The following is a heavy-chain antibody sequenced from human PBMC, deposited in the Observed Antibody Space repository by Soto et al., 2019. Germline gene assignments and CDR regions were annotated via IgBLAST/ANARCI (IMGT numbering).Heavy chain of an antibody. V-gene: IGHV1-69*13. CDR2: IIPIFGTA. CDR3: ARGKVVAASPQVQYYYYGMDV. D-gene: IGHD2-15*01. CDR1: GGTFSSYA. J-gene: IGHJ6*02. Sequence: GASVKVSCKASGGTFSSYAISWVRQAPGQGLEWMGGIIPIFGTANYAQKFQGRVTITADESTSTAYMELSSLRSEDTAVYYCARGKVVAASPQVQYYYYGMDVWGQGTTVTVSS.